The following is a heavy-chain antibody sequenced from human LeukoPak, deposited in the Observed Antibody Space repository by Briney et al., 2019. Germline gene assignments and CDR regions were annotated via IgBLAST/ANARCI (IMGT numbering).Heavy chain of an antibody. J-gene: IGHJ5*02. Sequence: ASVKVSCKASGGTFNNYAINWVRQAPGHGLEGMGGSVPIFCSSNYAQKFQGRVTITADESTTTAYMELSSLRSEDTAVYYCARVTHTELSTWFDPWGQGTLVTVSS. CDR1: GGTFNNYA. CDR3: ARVTHTELSTWFDP. V-gene: IGHV1-69*13. CDR2: SVPIFCSS. D-gene: IGHD5-18*01.